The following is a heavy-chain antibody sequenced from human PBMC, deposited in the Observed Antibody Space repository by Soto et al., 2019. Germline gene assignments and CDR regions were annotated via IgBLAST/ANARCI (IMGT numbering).Heavy chain of an antibody. Sequence: GESLKISCKGSGYSFTSYWISWVRQMPGKGLGWMGRIDPSDSYTNYSPSFQGHVTISADKSISTAYLQWSSLKASDTAMYYCARGTTYYYDSSGYYWDDYWGQGTLVTVSS. D-gene: IGHD3-22*01. J-gene: IGHJ4*02. CDR1: GYSFTSYW. CDR2: IDPSDSYT. CDR3: ARGTTYYYDSSGYYWDDY. V-gene: IGHV5-10-1*01.